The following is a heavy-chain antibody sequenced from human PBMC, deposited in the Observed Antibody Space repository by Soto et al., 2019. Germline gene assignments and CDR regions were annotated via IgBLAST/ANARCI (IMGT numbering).Heavy chain of an antibody. D-gene: IGHD5-12*01. CDR3: AKVPLGSGYDLDY. CDR1: GFTFRNYA. V-gene: IGHV3-23*01. Sequence: EVQLLDSGGGLVQPGGSLRLSCDASGFTFRNYAMNWVRQAPGKGLDWVSAISGSGGSTYYADSVKGRFTISRDNSKNTLYLQMSSLRAEDTAVYYCAKVPLGSGYDLDYWCQGTLVTVSS. J-gene: IGHJ4*02. CDR2: ISGSGGST.